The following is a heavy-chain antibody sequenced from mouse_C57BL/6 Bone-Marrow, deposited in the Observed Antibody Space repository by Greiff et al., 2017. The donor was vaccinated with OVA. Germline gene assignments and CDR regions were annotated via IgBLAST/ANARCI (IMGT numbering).Heavy chain of an antibody. Sequence: EVQLQQSGPVLVKPGASVKMSCKASGYTFTDYYMNWVKQSHGKSLEWIGVINPYNGGTSYNQKFKGKATLTVDKSSSTAYMELNSLTSEDSAVYYCARRRLRQGGYAMDYWGQGTSVTVSS. CDR1: GYTFTDYY. D-gene: IGHD2-4*01. V-gene: IGHV1-19*01. CDR2: INPYNGGT. CDR3: ARRRLRQGGYAMDY. J-gene: IGHJ4*01.